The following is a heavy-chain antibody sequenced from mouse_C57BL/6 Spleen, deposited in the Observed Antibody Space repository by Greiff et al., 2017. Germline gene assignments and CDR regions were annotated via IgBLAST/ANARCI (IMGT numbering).Heavy chain of an antibody. CDR2: ISSGSSTI. CDR3: ARNWDENYFDY. V-gene: IGHV5-17*01. Sequence: EVMLVESGGGLVKPGGSLKLSCAASGFTFSDYGMHWVRQAPEKGLEWVAYISSGSSTIYYADTVKGRFTISRDTAKNTLFLQMTSLRSEDTAMYYCARNWDENYFDYWGQGTTLTVSS. CDR1: GFTFSDYG. J-gene: IGHJ2*01. D-gene: IGHD4-1*01.